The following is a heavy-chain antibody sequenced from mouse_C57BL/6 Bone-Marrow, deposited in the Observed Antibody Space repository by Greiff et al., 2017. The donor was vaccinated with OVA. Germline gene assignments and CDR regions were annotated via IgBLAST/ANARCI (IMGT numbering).Heavy chain of an antibody. Sequence: QVHVKQSGPGLVQPSQSLSITCTVSGFSLTSYGVHWVRQSPGKGLEWLGVIWRGGSTDYNAAFMSRLSITKDNSKSQVFFKMNSLQADDTAIYYCAKTGYSNSDYFDYWGQGTTLTVSS. J-gene: IGHJ2*01. CDR1: GFSLTSYG. V-gene: IGHV2-5*01. D-gene: IGHD2-5*01. CDR3: AKTGYSNSDYFDY. CDR2: IWRGGST.